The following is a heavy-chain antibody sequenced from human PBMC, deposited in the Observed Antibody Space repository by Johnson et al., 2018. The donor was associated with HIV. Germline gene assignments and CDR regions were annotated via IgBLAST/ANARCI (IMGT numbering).Heavy chain of an antibody. CDR1: AFTFSSYA. V-gene: IGHV3-30*14. J-gene: IGHJ3*01. CDR3: ARDGRDLVTRGSFDV. D-gene: IGHD3-9*01. Sequence: QVQLVESGGGVVQPGRSLRLSCAASAFTFSSYAMHWVRQAPGKGLEWVSVIFTAGDVYYSDSVKGRFTISRDNSKNILYLQMNSLRPEDTAVYYCARDGRDLVTRGSFDVWGQGTVVTVSS. CDR2: IFTAGDV.